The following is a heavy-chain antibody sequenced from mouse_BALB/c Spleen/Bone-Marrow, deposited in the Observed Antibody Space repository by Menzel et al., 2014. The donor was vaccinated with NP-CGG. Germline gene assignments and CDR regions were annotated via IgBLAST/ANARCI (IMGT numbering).Heavy chain of an antibody. CDR1: GYTSTSYW. V-gene: IGHV1-69*02. D-gene: IGHD3-1*01. CDR2: IDPSDSYT. Sequence: VQLQQSGAELVKPGASVKLSCNASGYTSTSYWMHWVKQRPGQGLEWIGEIDPSDSYTNYNQKFKGKATLTVDKSSSTAYMQLSSLTSEDSAVYYCATARATSYAMDYWGQGTSVTVSS. CDR3: ATARATSYAMDY. J-gene: IGHJ4*01.